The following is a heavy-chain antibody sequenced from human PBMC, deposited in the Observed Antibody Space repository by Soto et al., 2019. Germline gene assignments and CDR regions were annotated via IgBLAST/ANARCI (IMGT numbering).Heavy chain of an antibody. V-gene: IGHV1-46*01. CDR2: INPSGGST. CDR3: ARDGPGGYYFDY. Sequence: ASVKVSCKASGYTFTSYYMHWVRQAPGQGLEWMGIINPSGGSTSYAQKFQGRVTMTKNTLYLQMNSLRAEDTAVYYCARDGPGGYYFDYWGQGTLVTVS. D-gene: IGHD6-25*01. J-gene: IGHJ4*02. CDR1: GYTFTSYY.